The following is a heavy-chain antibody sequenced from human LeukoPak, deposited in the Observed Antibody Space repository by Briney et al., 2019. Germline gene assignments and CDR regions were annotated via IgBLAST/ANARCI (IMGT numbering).Heavy chain of an antibody. CDR1: GFTFSSYE. V-gene: IGHV3-48*03. Sequence: GGSLRLSCAASGFTFSSYEMNWVRQAPGKGREWVSYISSSGSTIYYADSVKGRFTISRDNAKNSLYLQMNSLRAEDTAVYYCARDDEGSGSGDAFDIWGQGTMVTVSS. CDR3: ARDDEGSGSGDAFDI. CDR2: ISSSGSTI. D-gene: IGHD3-10*01. J-gene: IGHJ3*02.